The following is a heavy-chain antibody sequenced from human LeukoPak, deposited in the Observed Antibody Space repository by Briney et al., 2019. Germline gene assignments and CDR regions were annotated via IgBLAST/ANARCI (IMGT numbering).Heavy chain of an antibody. CDR2: ISSSSSYI. J-gene: IGHJ4*02. CDR1: GFTFSSYS. CDR3: ARVAGTEVDY. Sequence: KPGGSLRLSCAASGFTFSSYSMNWVRQAPGKGLEWVSSISSSSSYICYADSVKGRFTISRDNAKNSLYLQMNSLRAEDTAVYYCARVAGTEVDYWGQGTLVTVSS. D-gene: IGHD6-19*01. V-gene: IGHV3-21*01.